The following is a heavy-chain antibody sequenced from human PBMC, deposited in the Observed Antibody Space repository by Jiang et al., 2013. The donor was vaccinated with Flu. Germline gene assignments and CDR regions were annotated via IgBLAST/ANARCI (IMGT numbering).Heavy chain of an antibody. D-gene: IGHD2-8*01. V-gene: IGHV7-4-1*02. CDR2: INTNTGKP. CDR3: ARDRRACIYDTCYTDFDY. Sequence: VQSGSELKKPGASVKLSCKASGYTFTNYAMSWMRQAPGQGLEWMGWINTNTGKPTFAQGFTGRFVFSLDTSVSTAYLQISSLEAEDTAVYYCARDRRACIYDTCYTDFDYWAREPWSPSPQ. CDR1: GYTFTNYA. J-gene: IGHJ4*02.